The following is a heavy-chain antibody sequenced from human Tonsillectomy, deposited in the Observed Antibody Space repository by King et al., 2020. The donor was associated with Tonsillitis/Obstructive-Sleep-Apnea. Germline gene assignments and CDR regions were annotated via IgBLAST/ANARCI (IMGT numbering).Heavy chain of an antibody. J-gene: IGHJ4*02. V-gene: IGHV3-33*01. CDR1: GFTFSSYG. CDR3: ARDGFGGKSGIDY. CDR2: IWYDGSNK. D-gene: IGHD4-23*01. Sequence: VQLVESGGGVVQPGRSLRLSCAASGFTFSSYGMHWIRQAPGKGLEWVAVIWYDGSNKYYADSVKGRFTISRDKSKNTLFLQMNSLRAEDTAVYYWARDGFGGKSGIDYWGQGTLVTVSS.